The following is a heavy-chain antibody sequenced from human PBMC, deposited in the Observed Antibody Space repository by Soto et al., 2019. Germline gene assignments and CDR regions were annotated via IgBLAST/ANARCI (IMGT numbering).Heavy chain of an antibody. CDR2: ISGYNGNT. Sequence: QVQLVQSGAEVMTPGASVKVSCKASGYTFSNFGLSWVRQAPGQGLEWMGWISGYNGNTNPAEKFPDRLTMPTDTSTSTAYMEVRSLTSDDTAVYYCARDKGYGFGWSSSSGMDVWGQGTTVTVSS. CDR3: ARDKGYGFGWSSSSGMDV. CDR1: GYTFSNFG. V-gene: IGHV1-18*01. D-gene: IGHD5-18*01. J-gene: IGHJ6*02.